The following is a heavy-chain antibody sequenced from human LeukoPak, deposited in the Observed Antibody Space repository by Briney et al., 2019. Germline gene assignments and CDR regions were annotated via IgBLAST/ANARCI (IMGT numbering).Heavy chain of an antibody. CDR3: ARVMAVNPDWFDP. CDR2: IYNTGST. D-gene: IGHD5-24*01. Sequence: SETLSLACTVSGASISSESYYWHWLRQPAGRGLEWIGRIYNTGSTNYNPSLKSRVTISIDTSKSQFSLKLNSVTAADTAIYYCARVMAVNPDWFDPWGQGTLVTVSS. CDR1: GASISSESYY. V-gene: IGHV4-61*02. J-gene: IGHJ5*02.